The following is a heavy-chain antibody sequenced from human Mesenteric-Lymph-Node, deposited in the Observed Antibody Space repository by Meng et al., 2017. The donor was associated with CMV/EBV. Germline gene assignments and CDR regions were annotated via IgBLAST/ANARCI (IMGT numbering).Heavy chain of an antibody. V-gene: IGHV3-74*01. CDR1: GFTFSSYW. D-gene: IGHD3-10*01. CDR2: INSDGSST. Sequence: GESLKISCAASGFTFSSYWMHWVRQAPGKGLVWVSRINSDGSSTSYADSVKGRFTISRDNAKNTLYLQMNSLRAEDTAVYYCARPFGELLAYDYWGQGTLVTVSS. CDR3: ARPFGELLAYDY. J-gene: IGHJ4*02.